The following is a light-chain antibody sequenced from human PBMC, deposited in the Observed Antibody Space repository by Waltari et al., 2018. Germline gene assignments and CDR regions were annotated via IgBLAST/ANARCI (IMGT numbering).Light chain of an antibody. Sequence: DIQMTQSPSTLSASVGDRVTITCRASQSISNWLAWYQQKPGKAPKLLIYKASTLESGVTSRFSGSGSGTEFTRTISSLQPDDFATYYCQQYNSYSLLTFGGGTKVEIK. CDR3: QQYNSYSLLT. V-gene: IGKV1-5*03. J-gene: IGKJ4*01. CDR2: KAS. CDR1: QSISNW.